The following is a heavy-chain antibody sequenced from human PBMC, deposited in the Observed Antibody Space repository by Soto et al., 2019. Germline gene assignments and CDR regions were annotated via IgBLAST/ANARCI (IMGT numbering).Heavy chain of an antibody. J-gene: IGHJ4*02. Sequence: QVQLVQSGAEVQKPGASVKVSCKASGYPVTGYYMHWVRQAPGQGLERLGWINPNAGGTNYAQKLQGMVRMIRDRSISPAYMERSRLRSDDTAVYYCRGGWTGYSLRPPFWWGQGTLVTVSS. CDR2: INPNAGGT. CDR1: GYPVTGYY. V-gene: IGHV1-2*02. CDR3: RGGWTGYSLRPPFW. D-gene: IGHD3-3*01.